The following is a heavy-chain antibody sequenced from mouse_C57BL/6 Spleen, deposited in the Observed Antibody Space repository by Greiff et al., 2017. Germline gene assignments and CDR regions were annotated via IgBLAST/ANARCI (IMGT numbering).Heavy chain of an antibody. Sequence: QVQLKQSGAELARPGASVKLSCKASGYTFTSYGISWVKQRTGQGLEWIGEIYPRSGNTYYNEKFKGKATLTADKSSSTEYMELRSLTSEDSAVYFCARGPTTVVARAMDYWGQGTSVTVSS. D-gene: IGHD1-1*01. CDR2: IYPRSGNT. V-gene: IGHV1-81*01. CDR1: GYTFTSYG. CDR3: ARGPTTVVARAMDY. J-gene: IGHJ4*01.